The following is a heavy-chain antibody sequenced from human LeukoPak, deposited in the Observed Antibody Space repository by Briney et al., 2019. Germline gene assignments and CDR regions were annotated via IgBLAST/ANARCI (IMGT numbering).Heavy chain of an antibody. D-gene: IGHD3-3*01. Sequence: SETLSLTCAVYGGSFSGYYWSWIRQPPGKGLEWIGEINHSGSTNYNPSLKSRVTISVDTSKNQFSLKLSSVTAADTAVYYCARTYYDFWSGYRYWYFDLWGRDTLVTVSS. CDR1: GGSFSGYY. CDR3: ARTYYDFWSGYRYWYFDL. J-gene: IGHJ2*01. CDR2: INHSGST. V-gene: IGHV4-34*01.